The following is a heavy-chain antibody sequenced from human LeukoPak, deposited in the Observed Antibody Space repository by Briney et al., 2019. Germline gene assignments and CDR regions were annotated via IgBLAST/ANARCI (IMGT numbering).Heavy chain of an antibody. J-gene: IGHJ4*02. V-gene: IGHV3-23*01. Sequence: GGSLRLSCAASGFTFTSYSMNWVRQAPGKGLEWVSTISGGGGSTYYADSVKGRFTISRDNSKNTLYLQVNSLRAEDTAVYYCAKYYYGSGSSDFDYWGQGTLVTVSS. CDR1: GFTFTSYS. CDR2: ISGGGGST. D-gene: IGHD3-10*01. CDR3: AKYYYGSGSSDFDY.